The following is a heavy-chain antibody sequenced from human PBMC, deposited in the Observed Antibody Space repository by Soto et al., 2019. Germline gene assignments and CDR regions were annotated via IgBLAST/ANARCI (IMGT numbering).Heavy chain of an antibody. Sequence: PGGSLRLSCAASGFAFSSYSMGWVRLAPGKGLEWVSSISSNSSYIYYADSVKGRFTISRDNAKNSLYLQMNSLRAEDTAVYYCATYSGYDYCLDYWGQGTLVTVSS. CDR3: ATYSGYDYCLDY. J-gene: IGHJ4*02. D-gene: IGHD5-12*01. CDR1: GFAFSSYS. CDR2: ISSNSSYI. V-gene: IGHV3-21*01.